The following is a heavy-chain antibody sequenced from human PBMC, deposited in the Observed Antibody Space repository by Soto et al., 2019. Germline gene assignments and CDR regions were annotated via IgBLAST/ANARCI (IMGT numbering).Heavy chain of an antibody. CDR2: IGASGDIT. CDR3: AKDDFTDRGDDYFDY. D-gene: IGHD2-21*02. CDR1: GFSFTNFA. J-gene: IGHJ4*02. V-gene: IGHV3-23*01. Sequence: PGGSLRLSCXASGFSFTNFAMSLVRQAPGKGLEWVAGIGASGDITWYADSVKGRLSIARDNSKNTLYLQLNSLRFEDTAVYYCAKDDFTDRGDDYFDYWGPGTLVTVSS.